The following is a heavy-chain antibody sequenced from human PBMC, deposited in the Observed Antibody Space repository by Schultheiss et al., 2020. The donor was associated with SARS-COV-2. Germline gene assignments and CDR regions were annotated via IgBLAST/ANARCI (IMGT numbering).Heavy chain of an antibody. J-gene: IGHJ6*02. CDR1: GFTFSSYE. D-gene: IGHD3-10*01. V-gene: IGHV3-48*01. CDR3: ARDVDYYGSGSYYMALSYYYYGMDV. CDR2: VSSSSSTI. Sequence: GGSLRLSCAASGFTFSSYEMNWVRQAPGKGLEWVSYVSSSSSTIYYADSVKGRFTISRDNAKNSLYLQMNSLRAEDTAVYYCARDVDYYGSGSYYMALSYYYYGMDVWGQGTTVTVSS.